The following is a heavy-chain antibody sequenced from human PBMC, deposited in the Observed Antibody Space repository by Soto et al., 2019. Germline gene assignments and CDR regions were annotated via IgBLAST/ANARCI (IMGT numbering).Heavy chain of an antibody. J-gene: IGHJ6*02. CDR2: IKQDGSEK. D-gene: IGHD6-19*01. CDR1: GFTFSSYG. Sequence: GGSLRLSCAASGFTFSSYGMSWVRQAPGKGLEWVANIKQDGSEKYYVDSVKGRFTISRDNAKNSLYLQMNSLRAEDTAVYYCARWAGKTYYYYYYGMDVWGQGTTVTVSS. CDR3: ARWAGKTYYYYYYGMDV. V-gene: IGHV3-7*05.